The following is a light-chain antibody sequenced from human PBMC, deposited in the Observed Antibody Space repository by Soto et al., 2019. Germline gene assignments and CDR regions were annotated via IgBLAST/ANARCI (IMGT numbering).Light chain of an antibody. V-gene: IGKV3-15*01. CDR3: QQYNDWPIT. J-gene: IGKJ3*01. Sequence: EIVMAQSPSTLSASPGDRATLSCRASQSVISNLGWYQQKPGQAPRLLIYAASTRATGIPARFSGRGSGTEFTLTISSLQSEDFAVYYCQQYNDWPITFGPGTKVDI. CDR2: AAS. CDR1: QSVISN.